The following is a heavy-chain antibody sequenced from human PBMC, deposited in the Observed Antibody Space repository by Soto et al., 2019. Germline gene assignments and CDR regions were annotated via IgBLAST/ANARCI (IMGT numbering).Heavy chain of an antibody. D-gene: IGHD6-19*01. Sequence: QVQLQQWGAGLLKPSETPSLTCGVYGGSFSGYYWTWIRQPPGKGLEWIGEISHSGGTNYNPSLKIRVTISVDMSKKQFSLKLNSLTAADTAVYFCARGEDSSGPRVNWFAPWGQGTLVTVSS. CDR2: ISHSGGT. CDR1: GGSFSGYY. V-gene: IGHV4-34*01. CDR3: ARGEDSSGPRVNWFAP. J-gene: IGHJ5*02.